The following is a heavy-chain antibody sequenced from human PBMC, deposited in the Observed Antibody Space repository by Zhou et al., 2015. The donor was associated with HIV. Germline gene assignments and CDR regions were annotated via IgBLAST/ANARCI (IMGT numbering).Heavy chain of an antibody. V-gene: IGHV1-69*06. Sequence: QVQLVQSGAELRRPGSSVKVSCKTSGAPFNTFALNWVRQAPGQGPEWMGTITPMFGTADYARKFQGRVSITADTSTRTGYMELSSLRSEDAAVYYCARGRWELPLDSWGQGTMVTVSS. CDR1: GAPFNTFA. CDR3: ARGRWELPLDS. CDR2: ITPMFGTA. J-gene: IGHJ4*02. D-gene: IGHD1-26*01.